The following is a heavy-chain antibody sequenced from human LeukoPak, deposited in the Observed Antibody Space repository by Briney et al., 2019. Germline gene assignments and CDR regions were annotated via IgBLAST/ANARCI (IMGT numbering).Heavy chain of an antibody. CDR2: ISGRGIKT. D-gene: IGHD3-22*01. J-gene: IGHJ4*02. CDR1: GFTFSDHA. CDR3: AKDLSPFYDSSGYFDS. V-gene: IGHV3-23*01. Sequence: GGSLRLSCAASGFTFSDHAMSWVRRAPGKGLGWVSAISGRGIKTLYADSVKGRFTISRDNSRSTVFLQMNSLRAEDTAVYDCAKDLSPFYDSSGYFDSWGQGTLVTVSS.